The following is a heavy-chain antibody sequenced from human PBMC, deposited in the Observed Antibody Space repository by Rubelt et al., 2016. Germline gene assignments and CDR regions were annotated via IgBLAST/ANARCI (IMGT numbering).Heavy chain of an antibody. D-gene: IGHD4-17*01. CDR1: GGSISSSSYY. CDR3: ARGHDYGDSVG. J-gene: IGHJ4*02. Sequence: QLQLQESGPGLVKPSETLSLTCTVSGGSISSSSYYWGWIRQPPGKGLEWIGEINHSGSTYYNPSLKSRVTISVDTSKNQFSLKLSSVTAADTAVYYCARGHDYGDSVGWGQGTLVTVSS. CDR2: INHSGST. V-gene: IGHV4-39*07.